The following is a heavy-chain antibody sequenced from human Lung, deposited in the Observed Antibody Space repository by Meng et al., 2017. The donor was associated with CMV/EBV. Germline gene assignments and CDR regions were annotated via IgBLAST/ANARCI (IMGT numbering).Heavy chain of an antibody. V-gene: IGHV3-15*01. J-gene: IGHJ3*02. Sequence: GESLKISCAASGFTFSNAWMSWVRQAPGKGLEWVGRIKRKTDGGTTDYAAPVKGRFTISRDDSKNTLYLQMNSLKTEDTAVYYCTTAFPVASVETKVFDIWGQGTMVTVSS. CDR3: TTAFPVASVETKVFDI. CDR1: GFTFSNAW. D-gene: IGHD5-12*01. CDR2: IKRKTDGGTT.